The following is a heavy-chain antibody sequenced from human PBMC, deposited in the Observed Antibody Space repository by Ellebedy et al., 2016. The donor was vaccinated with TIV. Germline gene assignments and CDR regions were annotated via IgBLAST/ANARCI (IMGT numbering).Heavy chain of an antibody. Sequence: GSLRLXXTVSGGSISSYYWSWIRQPPGKGLEWIGYIYYSGSTNYNPSLKSRVTISVDTSKNQFSLKLSSVTAADTAVYYCARIIAAAGPGFDYWGQGTLVTVSS. CDR3: ARIIAAAGPGFDY. J-gene: IGHJ4*02. CDR2: IYYSGST. CDR1: GGSISSYY. V-gene: IGHV4-59*01. D-gene: IGHD6-13*01.